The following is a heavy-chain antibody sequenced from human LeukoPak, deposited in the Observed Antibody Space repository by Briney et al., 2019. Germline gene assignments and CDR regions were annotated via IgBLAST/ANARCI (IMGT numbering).Heavy chain of an antibody. Sequence: GGSLRLSCAASGFTFSSYGMHWVRQAPGKGLEWVSVISGSGGSTYYADSVKGRFTISRDNSKNTLYLQMNSLRAEDMAVYYCAKRGYSGYDPLDYWGQGTLVTVSS. CDR3: AKRGYSGYDPLDY. CDR2: ISGSGGST. D-gene: IGHD5-12*01. CDR1: GFTFSSYG. J-gene: IGHJ4*02. V-gene: IGHV3-23*01.